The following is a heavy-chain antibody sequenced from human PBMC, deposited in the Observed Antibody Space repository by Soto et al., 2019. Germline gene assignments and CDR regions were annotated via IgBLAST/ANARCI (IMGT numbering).Heavy chain of an antibody. J-gene: IGHJ4*02. CDR3: AKEGYDSGWYWDS. CDR2: ITSSSSEV. CDR1: GFTFSGSA. V-gene: IGHV3-23*01. D-gene: IGHD6-19*01. Sequence: VQLLESGGGLVQPGGSLRLSCAASGFTFSGSAMTWVRQAPGKWLEYVSSITSSSSEVLHAACVKGRFTMSRDNSKNMLYLQMNSLRAEDTAVYYCAKEGYDSGWYWDSWGQGALVTVSS.